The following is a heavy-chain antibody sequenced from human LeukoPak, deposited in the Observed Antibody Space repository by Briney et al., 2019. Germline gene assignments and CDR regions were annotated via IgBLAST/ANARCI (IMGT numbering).Heavy chain of an antibody. CDR3: ARHQFYGSGSYYFDY. D-gene: IGHD3-10*01. J-gene: IGHJ4*02. CDR2: IYYSGST. CDR1: GGSISSSRFY. V-gene: IGHV4-39*01. Sequence: SETLSLTCTVSGGSISSSRFYGGWIRQPPGKGLEWIASIYYSGSTYYNPSLKSRVTISVDTSKNQFALKVSSVTAADTALYYCARHQFYGSGSYYFDYWGQGTLVTVFS.